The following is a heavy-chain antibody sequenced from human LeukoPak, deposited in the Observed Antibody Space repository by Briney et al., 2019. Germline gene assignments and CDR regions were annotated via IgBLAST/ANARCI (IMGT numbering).Heavy chain of an antibody. J-gene: IGHJ5*02. Sequence: PGRSLRLSCSASGFTLSSYEMNCVRLAPGKGLEWISYISRTGNSIYYADSVKGRFTISRDSAKNSLYLQMNSLRAADTAVYYCARVVGATLNWFDPWGQGTLVTVSS. CDR3: ARVVGATLNWFDP. CDR1: GFTLSSYE. V-gene: IGHV3-48*03. CDR2: ISRTGNSI. D-gene: IGHD4/OR15-4a*01.